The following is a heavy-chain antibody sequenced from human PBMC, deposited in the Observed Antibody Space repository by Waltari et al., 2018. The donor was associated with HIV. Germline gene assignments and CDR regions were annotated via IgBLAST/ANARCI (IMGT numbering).Heavy chain of an antibody. CDR2: VRYDGSHE. Sequence: QVHVVASGGAVVQPGWPLTLSCTAPGVTPHFFDLHWVRQAPGRGLEWVAGVRYDGSHEYYGDAVKGRFTISRDNSKNAIFLEMTVLRLEDTANYHCAKDGAPGRDAVFDTWGQGTLVTV. CDR3: AKDGAPGRDAVFDT. CDR1: GVTPHFFD. J-gene: IGHJ4*03. D-gene: IGHD1-26*01. V-gene: IGHV3-33*03.